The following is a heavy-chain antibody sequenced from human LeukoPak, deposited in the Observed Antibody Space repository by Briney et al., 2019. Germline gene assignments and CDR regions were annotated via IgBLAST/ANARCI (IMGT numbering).Heavy chain of an antibody. CDR1: GYTFTSYG. Sequence: ASVKVSCKASGYTFTSYGISWVRQAPGQGLEWMGWINPNSGGTNYAQKFQGRVSMTRDTSISTAYMEVSRLRSDDTAVYYCARDGGYCSSSSCYVENSFDYWGQGTLVTVSS. V-gene: IGHV1-2*02. CDR2: INPNSGGT. J-gene: IGHJ4*02. D-gene: IGHD2-2*01. CDR3: ARDGGYCSSSSCYVENSFDY.